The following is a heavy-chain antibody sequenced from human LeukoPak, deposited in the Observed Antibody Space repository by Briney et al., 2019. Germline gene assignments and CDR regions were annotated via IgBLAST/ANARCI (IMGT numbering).Heavy chain of an antibody. CDR2: TYYRPKFNT. D-gene: IGHD3-10*01. V-gene: IGHV6-1*01. Sequence: SQTLSLTCAISGDSLSNNNVAWNWIRQSPSRGLEWLGRTYYRPKFNTDYAVSVKSRIAINSDTSKNQFSLQLNCVTPEDTGVYYCARGSHSSFDYWGQGTLVSVSS. CDR3: ARGSHSSFDY. CDR1: GDSLSNNNVA. J-gene: IGHJ4*02.